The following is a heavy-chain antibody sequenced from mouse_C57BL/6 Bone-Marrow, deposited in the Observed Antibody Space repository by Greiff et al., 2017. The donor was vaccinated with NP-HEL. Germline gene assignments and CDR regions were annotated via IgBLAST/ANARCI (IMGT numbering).Heavy chain of an antibody. Sequence: QVQLQQSGAELARPGASVKLSCKASGYTFTSYGISWVKQRPGQGLEWIGEIYPRSGNTYYNEKFKGKATLTADKSSSTAYMELRSLTAEDSAVDFCARGGYAWFAYCGQGTLVTVSA. CDR2: IYPRSGNT. V-gene: IGHV1-81*01. CDR1: GYTFTSYG. D-gene: IGHD2-2*01. CDR3: ARGGYAWFAY. J-gene: IGHJ3*01.